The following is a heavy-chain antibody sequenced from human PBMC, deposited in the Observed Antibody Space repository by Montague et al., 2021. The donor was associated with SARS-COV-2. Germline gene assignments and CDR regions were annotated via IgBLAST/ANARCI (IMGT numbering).Heavy chain of an antibody. V-gene: IGHV4-61*08. D-gene: IGHD6-13*01. CDR2: IYYSGST. CDR3: ARVSLAAAATRSDY. Sequence: SETLSLTCTVSGGPVSSGGYYWSWIRQPPGKGLEWIGYIYYSGSTNYNPSLKSRVTISLDTSKNQCSLKLTSVTAADTAVYYCARVSLAAAATRSDYWGQGTLVTVSS. CDR1: GGPVSSGGYY. J-gene: IGHJ4*02.